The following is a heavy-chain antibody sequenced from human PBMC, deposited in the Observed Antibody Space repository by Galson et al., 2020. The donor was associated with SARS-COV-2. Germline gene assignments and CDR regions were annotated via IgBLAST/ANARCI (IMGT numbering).Heavy chain of an antibody. D-gene: IGHD6-6*01. J-gene: IGHJ4*02. CDR2: IYSGGST. CDR1: GFTVSSNY. V-gene: IGHV3-53*01. CDR3: ARYIAARRSYFDY. Sequence: GESLKISCVASGFTVSSNYMSWVRQAPGKGLEWVSVIYSGGSTYYADSVKGRFTISRDNSKNTLYLQMNSLRAEDTAVYYCARYIAARRSYFDYWGQGTLVTVSS.